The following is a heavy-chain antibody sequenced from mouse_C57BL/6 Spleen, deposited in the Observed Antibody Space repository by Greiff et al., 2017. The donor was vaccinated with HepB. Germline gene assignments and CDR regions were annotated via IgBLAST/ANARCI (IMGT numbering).Heavy chain of an antibody. J-gene: IGHJ4*01. V-gene: IGHV1-62-2*01. D-gene: IGHD1-1*01. CDR2: FYPGSGSI. Sequence: VQLQQSGAELVKPGASVKLSCKASGYTFTEYTIHWVKQRSGQGLEWIGWFYPGSGSIKYNEKFKDKATLTADKSSSTVYMELSRLTSEDSAVYVCARHEEDYYGSSPYAMDYWGQGTSVTVSS. CDR3: ARHEEDYYGSSPYAMDY. CDR1: GYTFTEYT.